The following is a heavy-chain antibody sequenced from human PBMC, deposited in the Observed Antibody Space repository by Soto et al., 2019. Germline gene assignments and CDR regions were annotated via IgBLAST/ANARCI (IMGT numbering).Heavy chain of an antibody. CDR2: IWYDGSNK. J-gene: IGHJ6*02. D-gene: IGHD6-19*01. CDR1: GFTFSSYG. CDR3: ARDEAVAGLYSHYGMDV. V-gene: IGHV3-33*01. Sequence: QVQLVESGGGVVQPGRSLRLSCAASGFTFSSYGMHWVRQAPGKGLEWVAVIWYDGSNKYYADSVKGRFTISRDNSKNTLYLQMNSLRAEYTAVYSSARDEAVAGLYSHYGMDVWRRGTTVTVSS.